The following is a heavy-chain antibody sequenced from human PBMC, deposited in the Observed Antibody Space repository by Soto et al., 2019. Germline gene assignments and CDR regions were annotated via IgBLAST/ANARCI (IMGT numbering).Heavy chain of an antibody. D-gene: IGHD3-3*01. CDR1: GYTFTSCG. CDR3: AREFIVLFWSGYIDY. V-gene: IGHV1-18*01. J-gene: IGHJ4*02. CDR2: ISAYNGNT. Sequence: ASVKVSCKASGYTFTSCGISWVRQAPGQGLEWMGWISAYNGNTNYAQKLQGRVTMTTDTSTSTAYMELRSLRSDDTAVYYCAREFIVLFWSGYIDYWGQGTLVTVSS.